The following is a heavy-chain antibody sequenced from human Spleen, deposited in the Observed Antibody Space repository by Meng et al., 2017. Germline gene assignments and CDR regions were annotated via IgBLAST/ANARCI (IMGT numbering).Heavy chain of an antibody. J-gene: IGHJ4*02. CDR1: GGSISSYY. CDR3: ARGYYDDVWGSYRSYCYFDY. Sequence: SETLSLTCTVSGGSISSYYWSWIRQPPGKGLEWIGYIYYSGSTNYNPSLKSRVTISVDTSKNQFSLKLSSVTAADTAVYYCARGYYDDVWGSYRSYCYFDYWGQGTLVTVSS. V-gene: IGHV4-59*01. CDR2: IYYSGST. D-gene: IGHD3-16*02.